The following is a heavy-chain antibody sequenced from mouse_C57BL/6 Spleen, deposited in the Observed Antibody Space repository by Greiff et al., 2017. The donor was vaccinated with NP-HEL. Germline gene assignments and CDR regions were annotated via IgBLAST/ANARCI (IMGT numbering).Heavy chain of an antibody. CDR2: INPSNGGT. D-gene: IGHD4-1*01. V-gene: IGHV1-53*01. Sequence: KQRPGQGLEWIGNINPSNGGTNYNEKFKSKATLTVDKSSSTAYMQLSSLTSEDSAVYYCAREELGFDYWGQGTTLTVSS. CDR3: AREELGFDY. J-gene: IGHJ2*01.